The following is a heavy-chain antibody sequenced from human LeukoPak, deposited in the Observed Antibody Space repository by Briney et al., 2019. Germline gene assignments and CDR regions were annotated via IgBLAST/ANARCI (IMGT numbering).Heavy chain of an antibody. Sequence: GGSLRLSCAASGFTFNNYFMTWVRRAPGKGLEWVSTISGSGDSTYYADFVKGLFTISRDNSRNTLYLQMNSLRADDTAVYYCARYCSGASCYSGLDYWGHRDPVTASS. CDR1: GFTFNNYF. V-gene: IGHV3-23*01. CDR2: ISGSGDST. D-gene: IGHD2-2*01. CDR3: ARYCSGASCYSGLDY. J-gene: IGHJ4*01.